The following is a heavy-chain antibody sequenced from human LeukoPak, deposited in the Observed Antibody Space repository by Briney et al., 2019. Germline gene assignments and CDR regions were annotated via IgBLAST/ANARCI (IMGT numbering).Heavy chain of an antibody. CDR2: FDPEDGET. CDR1: GYTLTELS. D-gene: IGHD6-19*01. J-gene: IGHJ4*02. CDR3: ATRDLNSSGWYLVDY. Sequence: ASVKVSCKVSGYTLTELSMHWVGQAPGKGLEWMGGFDPEDGETIYAQKFQGRVTMTEDTSTDTAYMELSSLRSEDTAVYYCATRDLNSSGWYLVDYWAREPWSPSPQ. V-gene: IGHV1-24*01.